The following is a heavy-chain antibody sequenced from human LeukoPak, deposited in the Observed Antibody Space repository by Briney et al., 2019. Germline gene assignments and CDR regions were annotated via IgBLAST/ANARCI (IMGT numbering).Heavy chain of an antibody. Sequence: PGGSLRLSCAASGFTFNSFAMNWVRQTPGKGLEWVSSVTGHGGSTYIADSVKGRFTISRDTAKNSLYLQMNSLRAEDTAVYSCARGDYGDYWNYYYMDVWGKGTTVTVSS. D-gene: IGHD4-17*01. CDR1: GFTFNSFA. J-gene: IGHJ6*03. V-gene: IGHV3-23*01. CDR3: ARGDYGDYWNYYYMDV. CDR2: VTGHGGST.